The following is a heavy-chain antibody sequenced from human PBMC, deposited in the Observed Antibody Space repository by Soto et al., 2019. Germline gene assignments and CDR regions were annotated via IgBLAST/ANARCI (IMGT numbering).Heavy chain of an antibody. Sequence: PGGSLRLSCAAPGFTLSSYSIKWVPQAPGEGVEWVSYISSSSSTIYYADSVKGRFTISRDNAKNSLYLQMNSLRAEDTAVYYCARENGDYIWGSYPNYFDYWGQGTLVTVSS. J-gene: IGHJ4*02. CDR3: ARENGDYIWGSYPNYFDY. CDR2: ISSSSSTI. V-gene: IGHV3-48*01. CDR1: GFTLSSYS. D-gene: IGHD3-16*02.